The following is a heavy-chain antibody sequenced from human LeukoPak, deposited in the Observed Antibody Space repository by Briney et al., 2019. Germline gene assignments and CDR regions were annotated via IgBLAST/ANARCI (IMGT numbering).Heavy chain of an antibody. CDR2: ISAYNGNT. CDR1: GYTFTSYG. CDR3: ARVRYYYDSSGWNYFDY. V-gene: IGHV1-18*01. Sequence: ASVKVSCKASGYTFTSYGISWVRQAPGQGLEWMGWISAYNGNTNYAQKLQGRVTMTTDTSTSTAYMELRSLRSGDTAVYYCARVRYYYDSSGWNYFDYWGQGTLVTVSS. D-gene: IGHD3-22*01. J-gene: IGHJ4*02.